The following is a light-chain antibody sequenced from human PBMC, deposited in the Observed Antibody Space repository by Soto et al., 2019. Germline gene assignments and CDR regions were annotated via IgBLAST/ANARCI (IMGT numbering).Light chain of an antibody. CDR1: SSDVGRYNF. J-gene: IGLJ1*01. Sequence: QSALTQPASVSGSPGQSISNSCTGSSSDVGRYNFVSWYQQRPGKAPKLIIYDVANRPSGISNRFSGSKSGNTASLTISGLQAEDEADYYCSSYTGSTSLVYVFGTGTKVTVL. CDR2: DVA. V-gene: IGLV2-14*03. CDR3: SSYTGSTSLVYV.